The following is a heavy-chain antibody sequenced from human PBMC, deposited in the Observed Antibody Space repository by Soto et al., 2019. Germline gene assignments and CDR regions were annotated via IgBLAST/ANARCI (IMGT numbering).Heavy chain of an antibody. CDR2: IYSSGST. J-gene: IGHJ4*02. D-gene: IGHD2-2*01. Sequence: QVQLQESGPGLVKPSQTLSLTCTVSGGSISSGGYYWSWIRQHPGKGLQWIGYIYSSGSTYYYPSLKRRVTISVDTSKNQCSLKLSSVTAADTAVYYCARIGGEEGYCISTSCYFDYWGQGTLVTVSS. V-gene: IGHV4-31*03. CDR3: ARIGGEEGYCISTSCYFDY. CDR1: GGSISSGGYY.